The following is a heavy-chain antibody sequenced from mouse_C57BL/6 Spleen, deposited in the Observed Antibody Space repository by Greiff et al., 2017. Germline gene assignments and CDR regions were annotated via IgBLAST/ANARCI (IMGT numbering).Heavy chain of an antibody. Sequence: EVQLVESGGGLVKPGGSLKLSCAASGFTFSSYAMSWVRQTPEKRLEWVATISDGGSYTYYPDNVKGRFTISRDNAKNNLYLQMSHLKSEDTAMYYCARTGYFDVWGTGTTVTVS. CDR3: ARTGYFDV. V-gene: IGHV5-4*01. CDR1: GFTFSSYA. CDR2: ISDGGSYT. J-gene: IGHJ1*03.